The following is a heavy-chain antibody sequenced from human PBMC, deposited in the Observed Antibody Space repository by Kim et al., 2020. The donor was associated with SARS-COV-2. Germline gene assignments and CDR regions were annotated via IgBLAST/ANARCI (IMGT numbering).Heavy chain of an antibody. CDR3: ARYTAMGYYYGMDV. J-gene: IGHJ6*02. Sequence: ADSVKGRFTISRDNAKNSLYLQMNSLRAEDTAVYYCARYTAMGYYYGMDVWGQVTTVTVSS. D-gene: IGHD5-18*01. V-gene: IGHV3-21*01.